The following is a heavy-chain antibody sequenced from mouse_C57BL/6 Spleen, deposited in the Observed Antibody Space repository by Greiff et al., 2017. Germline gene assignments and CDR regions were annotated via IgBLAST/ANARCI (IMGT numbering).Heavy chain of an antibody. J-gene: IGHJ2*01. V-gene: IGHV14-4*01. CDR1: GFNIKDDY. Sequence: VQLQQSGAELVRPGASVKLSCTASGFNIKDDYMHWVKQRPEQGLEWIGWIDPENGDTEYASKFQGKAPITADTSSNTAYLQLSSLTSEDTAVYYCTPQLGRDYFDYWGQGTTLTVSS. D-gene: IGHD4-1*02. CDR2: IDPENGDT. CDR3: TPQLGRDYFDY.